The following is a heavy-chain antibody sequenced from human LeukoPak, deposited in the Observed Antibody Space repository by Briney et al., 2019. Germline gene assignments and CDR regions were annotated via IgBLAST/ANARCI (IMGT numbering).Heavy chain of an antibody. CDR3: ARDRDSSGYPEYFQH. CDR2: IIPIFGTA. V-gene: IGHV1-69*05. D-gene: IGHD3-22*01. Sequence: ASVKVSCKASGGTFSSYAISWVRQAPRQGLEWMGRIIPIFGTANYAQKFQGRVTITTDESTSTAYMELSSLRSEDTAVYYCARDRDSSGYPEYFQHWGQGTLVTVSS. CDR1: GGTFSSYA. J-gene: IGHJ1*01.